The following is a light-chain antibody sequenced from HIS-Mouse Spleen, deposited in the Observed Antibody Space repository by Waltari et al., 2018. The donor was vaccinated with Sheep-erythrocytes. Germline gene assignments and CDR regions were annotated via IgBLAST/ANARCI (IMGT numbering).Light chain of an antibody. CDR1: STDVCGYNY. CDR2: AFS. J-gene: IGLJ3*02. V-gene: IGLV2-11*01. CDR3: CSYAGSYTWV. Sequence: QSALTQPRSVSGSPGQAVTISCTGTSTDVCGYNYVSWYQHHPGKAPKPRIYAFSKRPSGVPDRFSGSKSGNTASLTISGLQAEDEADYYCCSYAGSYTWVFGGGTKLTVL.